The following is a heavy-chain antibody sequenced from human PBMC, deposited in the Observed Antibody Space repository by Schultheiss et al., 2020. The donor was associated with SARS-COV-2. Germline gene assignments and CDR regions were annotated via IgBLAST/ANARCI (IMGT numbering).Heavy chain of an antibody. J-gene: IGHJ4*02. CDR1: GFTFSSYA. D-gene: IGHD6-25*01. Sequence: GGSLRLSCAASGFTFSSYAMSWVRQAPGKGLEWVSSLSGSGGSTYYADSVKGRFTISRDNSKNTLYLQMNSLRAEDTAVYYCACSGAGTEDFWGQGTLVTVSS. CDR2: LSGSGGST. CDR3: ACSGAGTEDF. V-gene: IGHV3-23*01.